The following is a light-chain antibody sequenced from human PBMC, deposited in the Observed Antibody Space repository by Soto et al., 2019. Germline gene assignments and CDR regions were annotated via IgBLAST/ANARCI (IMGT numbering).Light chain of an antibody. CDR3: QQYRSSSWT. V-gene: IGKV3-20*01. CDR1: QSVSSSY. Sequence: FVFTDSPCTLSKSPGERATLSCRASQSVSSSYLAWYQQKPGQAPRLLIYGTSSRATAIPDRFSGSGSGTDFTLTISRLEHDDFPLYYCQQYRSSSWTFGQGTKVDIK. CDR2: GTS. J-gene: IGKJ1*01.